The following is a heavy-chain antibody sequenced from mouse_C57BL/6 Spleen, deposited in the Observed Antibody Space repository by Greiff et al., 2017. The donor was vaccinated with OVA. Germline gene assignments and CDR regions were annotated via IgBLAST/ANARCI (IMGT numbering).Heavy chain of an antibody. V-gene: IGHV1-18*01. D-gene: IGHD1-1*01. CDR3: ARGSTTVVATGYFDV. Sequence: VQLQQSGPELVKPGASVKIPCKASGYTFTDYNMDWVKQSHGKSLEWIGDINPNNGGTIYNQKFKGKATLTVDKSSSTAYMELRSLTSEDTAVYYCARGSTTVVATGYFDVSGTGTTVTVSS. CDR2: INPNNGGT. J-gene: IGHJ1*03. CDR1: GYTFTDYN.